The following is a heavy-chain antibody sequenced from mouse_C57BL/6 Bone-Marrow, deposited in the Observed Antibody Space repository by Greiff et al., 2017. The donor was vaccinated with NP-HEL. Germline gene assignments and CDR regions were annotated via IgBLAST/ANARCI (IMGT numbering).Heavy chain of an antibody. Sequence: QVQLQQPGAELVKPGASVKLSCKASGYTFTSYWMHWVKQRPGQGLEWIGMIHPTSGSTNYNEKFTSKATLTVAKSSSTAYMQLSSLTSEASAVLYCAREAYYDNYGGFLYYTMYYEDRGTSVTVTS. CDR2: IHPTSGST. CDR3: AREAYYDNYGGFLYYTMYY. J-gene: IGHJ4*01. CDR1: GYTFTSYW. D-gene: IGHD2-1*01. V-gene: IGHV1-64*01.